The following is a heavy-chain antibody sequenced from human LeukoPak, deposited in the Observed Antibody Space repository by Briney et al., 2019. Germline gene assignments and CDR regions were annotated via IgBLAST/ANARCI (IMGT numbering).Heavy chain of an antibody. CDR3: AKDHLLLPYFDY. CDR2: ISGSGGST. V-gene: IGHV3-23*01. D-gene: IGHD2-15*01. Sequence: GGSLRLSCAAPGFTFSSYAMSWVRQAPGKGLEWVSAISGSGGSTYYADSVKGRFTISRDNSKNTLYLQMNSLRAEDTAVYYCAKDHLLLPYFDYWGQGTLVTVSS. CDR1: GFTFSSYA. J-gene: IGHJ4*02.